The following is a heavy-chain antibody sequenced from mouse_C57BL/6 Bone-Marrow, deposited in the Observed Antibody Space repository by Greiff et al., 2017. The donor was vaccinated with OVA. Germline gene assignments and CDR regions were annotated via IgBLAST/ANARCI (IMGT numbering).Heavy chain of an antibody. Sequence: EVKLVESGGGLVQPGGSLKLSCAASGFTFSDFYMYWIRQTPEKRLEWVAYISNGGGSTYYPDTVKGRFTISRDNAKNTLYLQMSRLKSEDTAMYYGARRDAMDYWGQGTSVTVSS. CDR3: ARRDAMDY. J-gene: IGHJ4*01. V-gene: IGHV5-12*01. CDR2: ISNGGGST. CDR1: GFTFSDFY.